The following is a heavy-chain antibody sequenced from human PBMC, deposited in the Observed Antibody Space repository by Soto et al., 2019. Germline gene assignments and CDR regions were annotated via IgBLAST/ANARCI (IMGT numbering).Heavy chain of an antibody. J-gene: IGHJ6*02. CDR2: INPSGGST. D-gene: IGHD2-2*01. Sequence: ASVKVSFKASGYTFTSYYMHWVRQAPGQGLEWMGIINPSGGSTSYAQKLQGRVTMTRDTSTSTVYMELSSLRSEDTAVYYCARALGYCSSTSCLRQRGIWYYYGMDVWGQGTTVTVSS. V-gene: IGHV1-46*01. CDR3: ARALGYCSSTSCLRQRGIWYYYGMDV. CDR1: GYTFTSYY.